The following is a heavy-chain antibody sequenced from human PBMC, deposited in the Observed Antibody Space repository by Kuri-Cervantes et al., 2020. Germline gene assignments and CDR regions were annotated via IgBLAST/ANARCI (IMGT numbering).Heavy chain of an antibody. CDR1: GDSISSYY. D-gene: IGHD1-26*01. CDR3: AGYSGSYYG. CDR2: IYYSGST. V-gene: IGHV4-59*12. J-gene: IGHJ4*02. Sequence: SETLSLTCTVSGDSISSYYWSWIRQPPGKGLEWIGYIYYSGSTNYNPSLKSRVTISIDTSKNQFSLKLSSVAAADTAVYYCAGYSGSYYGWGQGTLVTVSS.